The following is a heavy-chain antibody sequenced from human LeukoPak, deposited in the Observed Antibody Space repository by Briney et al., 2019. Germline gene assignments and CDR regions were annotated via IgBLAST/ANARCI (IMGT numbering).Heavy chain of an antibody. V-gene: IGHV4-34*01. CDR1: GGSFSGYY. D-gene: IGHD6-25*01. J-gene: IGHJ4*02. Sequence: SETLSLTCAVYGGSFSGYYWSWIRQPPGKGLEWIGEINHSGSTNYNPSLKCRVTISVDTSKNQFSLKLSSVTAADTAVYYCASHGLVRGSGRGKNYFDYWGQGTLVTVSS. CDR2: INHSGST. CDR3: ASHGLVRGSGRGKNYFDY.